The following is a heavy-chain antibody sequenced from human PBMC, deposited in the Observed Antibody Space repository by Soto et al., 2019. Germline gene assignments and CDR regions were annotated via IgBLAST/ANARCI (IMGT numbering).Heavy chain of an antibody. Sequence: GGSLRLSCAASGFTFSSYGMHWVRQAPGKGLEWVAVIWYDGSNKYYADSVKGRFTISRDNSKNTLYLQMNSLRAEDTAVYYCARDPDYYGSGSSGMDVWGQGTTVTVSS. CDR1: GFTFSSYG. CDR3: ARDPDYYGSGSSGMDV. J-gene: IGHJ6*02. CDR2: IWYDGSNK. D-gene: IGHD3-10*01. V-gene: IGHV3-33*01.